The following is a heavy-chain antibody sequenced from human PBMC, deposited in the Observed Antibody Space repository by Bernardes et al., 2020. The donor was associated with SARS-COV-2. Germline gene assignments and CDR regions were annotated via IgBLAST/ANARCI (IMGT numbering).Heavy chain of an antibody. D-gene: IGHD2-15*01. CDR1: GYTFTSYA. CDR3: AREGRGCSGGSCYWGYYYYYGMDV. J-gene: IGHJ6*02. Sequence: ASVKVSCKASGYTFTSYAMNWVRQAPGQWLEWMGWINTNTGNPTYAQGFTGRFVFSLDTSVSTAYLQISSLKAEDTAVYYCAREGRGCSGGSCYWGYYYYYGMDVWGQGTTVTVSS. V-gene: IGHV7-4-1*02. CDR2: INTNTGNP.